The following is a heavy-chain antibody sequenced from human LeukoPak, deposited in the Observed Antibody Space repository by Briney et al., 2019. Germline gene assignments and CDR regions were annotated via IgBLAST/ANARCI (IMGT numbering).Heavy chain of an antibody. CDR1: GFPFDDYA. D-gene: IGHD2-2*01. J-gene: IGHJ4*02. CDR3: VKDFGQTTAAIAY. V-gene: IGHV3-9*01. Sequence: GGSLRLSCAASGFPFDDYAMHWVRQDPGKGPEWVSGIRWSSDSVGYADSVRGRFTISRDKAKNSLYLQMNSLRAEDTALYYCVKDFGQTTAAIAYWGQGALVTVSS. CDR2: IRWSSDSV.